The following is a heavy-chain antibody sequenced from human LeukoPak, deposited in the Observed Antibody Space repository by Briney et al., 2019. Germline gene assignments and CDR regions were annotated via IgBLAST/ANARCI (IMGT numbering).Heavy chain of an antibody. Sequence: NTSGTLRLTCGPFGRSIIGYNWNWIRQSPGKGLEWIGEIYHSGSANYNSYFKSRVTISLDPSKNQFSRELRSVTAADTAVYYCARDPTTVVSVPYYFDDCGQGTLVTVSS. CDR2: IYHSGSA. CDR1: GRSIIGYN. CDR3: ARDPTTVVSVPYYFDD. V-gene: IGHV4-34*01. J-gene: IGHJ4*02. D-gene: IGHD4-11*01.